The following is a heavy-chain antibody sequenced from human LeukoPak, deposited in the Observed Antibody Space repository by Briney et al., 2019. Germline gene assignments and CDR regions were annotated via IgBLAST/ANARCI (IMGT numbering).Heavy chain of an antibody. Sequence: SVKVSCKASGGTFSSYAISWVRQAPGQGLEWMGGIIPIFGTANYAQKFQGRVTITADKSTSTAYMELSSLRSEDTAVYYCARVPNYYGSGSPNWFDPWGQGTLVTVSS. CDR1: GGTFSSYA. J-gene: IGHJ5*02. V-gene: IGHV1-69*06. CDR3: ARVPNYYGSGSPNWFDP. D-gene: IGHD3-10*01. CDR2: IIPIFGTA.